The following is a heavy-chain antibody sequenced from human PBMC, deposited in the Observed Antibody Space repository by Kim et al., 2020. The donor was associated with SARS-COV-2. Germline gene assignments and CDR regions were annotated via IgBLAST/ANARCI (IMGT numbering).Heavy chain of an antibody. Sequence: GGSLRLSCAASGFTFSSSAMSWVRQAPGKGLEWVSAISGSGDKTYYPDSVKGRFTISRDNSKNTLHLQMNSLRVEDTAVYYCAKEVTGNSYAADWGQGSLVTVSS. D-gene: IGHD3-16*01. V-gene: IGHV3-23*01. J-gene: IGHJ4*02. CDR3: AKEVTGNSYAAD. CDR1: GFTFSSSA. CDR2: ISGSGDKT.